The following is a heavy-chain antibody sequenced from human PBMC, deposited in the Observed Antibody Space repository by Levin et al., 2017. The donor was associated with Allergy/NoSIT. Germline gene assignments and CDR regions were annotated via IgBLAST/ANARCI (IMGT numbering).Heavy chain of an antibody. D-gene: IGHD3-9*01. CDR3: ARSLRYFDWLPDY. V-gene: IGHV4-34*01. CDR1: GGSFSGYY. Sequence: SQTLSLTCAVYGGSFSGYYWSWIRQPPGKGLEWIGEINHSGSTNYNPSLKSRVTISVDTSKNQFSLKLSSVTAADTAVYYCARSLRYFDWLPDYWGQGTLVTVSS. CDR2: INHSGST. J-gene: IGHJ4*02.